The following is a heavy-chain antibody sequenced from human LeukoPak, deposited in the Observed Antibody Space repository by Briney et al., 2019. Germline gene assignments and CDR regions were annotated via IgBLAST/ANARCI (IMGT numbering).Heavy chain of an antibody. CDR1: GGSFSGYY. V-gene: IGHV4-34*01. Sequence: SETLSLTRAVYGGSFSGYYWSWIRQPPGKGLEWIGEINHSGSTNYNPSLKSRVTISVDTSKNQFSLKLSSVTAADTAVYYCARGGGYNYDFDYWGQGTLVTVSS. CDR3: ARGGGYNYDFDY. CDR2: INHSGST. D-gene: IGHD5-24*01. J-gene: IGHJ4*02.